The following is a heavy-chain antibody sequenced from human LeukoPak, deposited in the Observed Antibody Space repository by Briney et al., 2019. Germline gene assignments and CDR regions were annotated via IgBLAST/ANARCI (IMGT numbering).Heavy chain of an antibody. CDR2: IYSGGST. CDR1: GFTFSSYS. J-gene: IGHJ3*02. D-gene: IGHD3-16*01. CDR3: ARKITPRNAFDI. V-gene: IGHV3-66*01. Sequence: PGGSLRLSCAASGFTFSSYSMNWVRQAPGKGLEWVSVIYSGGSTYYADSVKGRFTISRHNSKNTLYLQMNSLRAEDTAVYYCARKITPRNAFDIWGQGTMVTVSS.